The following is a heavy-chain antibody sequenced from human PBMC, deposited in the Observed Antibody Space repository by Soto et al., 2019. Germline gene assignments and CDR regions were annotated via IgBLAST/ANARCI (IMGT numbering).Heavy chain of an antibody. Sequence: QVQLVESGGGVVQPGRSLRLSCAASGFTFSSYIMYWVRQAPGKGLECVADIAFDGHNKYYADSVKGRFTISRDNSKNTLFLQMNSLRGEDTALYYGARDVERCALRFGEAAYYYGMDVWGQGTTVTVSS. V-gene: IGHV3-30-3*01. CDR1: GFTFSSYI. CDR3: ARDVERCALRFGEAAYYYGMDV. CDR2: IAFDGHNK. J-gene: IGHJ6*02. D-gene: IGHD3-10*01.